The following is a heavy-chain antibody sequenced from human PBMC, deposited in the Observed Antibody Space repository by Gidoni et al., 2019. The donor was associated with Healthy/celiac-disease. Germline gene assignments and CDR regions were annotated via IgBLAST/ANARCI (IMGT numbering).Heavy chain of an antibody. CDR2: ISSNGGST. CDR1: GFTFSSYA. D-gene: IGHD2-21*01. J-gene: IGHJ3*02. Sequence: EVQLVESGVGLVQPGGSLRLPFSASGFTFSSYAMNWVRQAPGKGLEYVSAISSNGGSTYYADYVKGRFTIARDKSKNTLYLQMSSLRAEDTAVYYCVKDGVVHIWGQGTMVTVSS. CDR3: VKDGVVHI. V-gene: IGHV3-64D*06.